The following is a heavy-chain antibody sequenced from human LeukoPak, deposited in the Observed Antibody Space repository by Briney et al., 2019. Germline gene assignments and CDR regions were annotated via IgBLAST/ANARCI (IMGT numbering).Heavy chain of an antibody. Sequence: PSETLSLTCSVSGGSITSYYWSWIRQPPAKKLEWIGHIYYSGSTNYNPSLKSRVTISVDTSKNQFSLQVSSVTAADTAVYYCARGSGRYYYYGIDFWGQGTTATVSS. D-gene: IGHD7-27*01. CDR1: GGSITSYY. V-gene: IGHV4-59*01. J-gene: IGHJ6*02. CDR2: IYYSGST. CDR3: ARGSGRYYYYGIDF.